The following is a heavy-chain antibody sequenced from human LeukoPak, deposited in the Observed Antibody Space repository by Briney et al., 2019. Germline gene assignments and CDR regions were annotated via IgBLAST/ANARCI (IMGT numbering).Heavy chain of an antibody. CDR1: GGSISSYY. J-gene: IGHJ6*02. V-gene: IGHV4-4*07. CDR2: IYTSGST. D-gene: IGHD6-19*01. Sequence: SETLSLTCTVSGGSISSYYWSWIRQPAGKGLEWIGRIYTSGSTNYNPSLKSRVTMSVDTSKNQFSLKLSSVTAADTAVYYCARVVSWLEYYYYGMDVWGQGTTVTVSS. CDR3: ARVVSWLEYYYYGMDV.